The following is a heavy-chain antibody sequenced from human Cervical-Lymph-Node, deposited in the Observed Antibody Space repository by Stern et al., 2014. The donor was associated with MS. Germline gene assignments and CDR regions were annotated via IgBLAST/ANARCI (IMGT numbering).Heavy chain of an antibody. D-gene: IGHD4-17*01. CDR3: AREASAGDYAFSRDY. CDR2: IYTSGST. V-gene: IGHV4-61*02. CDR1: GGSISSGRYY. Sequence: QVQMQESGPGLVKPSQTLSLTCTVSGGSISSGRYYWSWIRQPAGKGLEWIGLIYTSGSTNYTPALKSRVSLSIAPPKHQFSLKLISVTSADTAVYYCAREASAGDYAFSRDYWGQGTLVTVSS. J-gene: IGHJ4*02.